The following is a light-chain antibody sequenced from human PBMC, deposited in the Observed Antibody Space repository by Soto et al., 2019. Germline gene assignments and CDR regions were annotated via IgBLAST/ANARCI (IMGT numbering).Light chain of an antibody. CDR3: CSYAGGGIYV. Sequence: QSALTQPASVSGSPGQSITIYCTGTSSDGGTYNLVSWYQQYPGNAPRLMIFEGSKRPSGVSNRFSGAKSGSTASLTISGLLAEDEADFYCCSYAGGGIYVFGTGTKGTVL. CDR1: SSDGGTYNL. CDR2: EGS. J-gene: IGLJ1*01. V-gene: IGLV2-23*01.